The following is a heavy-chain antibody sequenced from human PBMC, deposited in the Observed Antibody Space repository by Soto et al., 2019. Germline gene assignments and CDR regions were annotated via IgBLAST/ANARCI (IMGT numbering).Heavy chain of an antibody. CDR1: GGSIDIGGYY. CDR3: ARDRFHRFDP. CDR2: IYYSGST. Sequence: SETLSLTCTVSGGSIDIGGYYWSWIRQHPGKGLEWIGYIYYSGSTYYKPSLKSRVTISVDTSKNQFSLKLSSVTAADTAVYYCARDRFHRFDPWGQGTLVTVLL. J-gene: IGHJ5*02. D-gene: IGHD3-10*01. V-gene: IGHV4-31*03.